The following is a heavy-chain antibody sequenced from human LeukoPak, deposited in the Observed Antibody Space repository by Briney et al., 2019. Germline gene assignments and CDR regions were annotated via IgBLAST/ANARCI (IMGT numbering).Heavy chain of an antibody. Sequence: SETLSLTCTVYGASFTGYYWIWIRQSPGKGLEWIGEISHSGRTKYNPSLQSRVTISIDTYKNQFSLKLSSVTAADTAIYYCARHSPGARGVDYWGQGTLVTVSS. J-gene: IGHJ4*02. CDR1: GASFTGYY. V-gene: IGHV4-34*01. D-gene: IGHD2-21*01. CDR2: ISHSGRT. CDR3: ARHSPGARGVDY.